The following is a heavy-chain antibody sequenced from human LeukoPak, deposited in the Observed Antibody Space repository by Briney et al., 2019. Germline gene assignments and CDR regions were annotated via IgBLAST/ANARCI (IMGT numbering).Heavy chain of an antibody. J-gene: IGHJ3*02. V-gene: IGHV3-20*01. CDR2: INWNGGST. Sequence: GGSLRLSCAASGCTFDDYGMSWVRQAPGKGLEWVSGINWNGGSTGYADSVKGRFTISRDNAKNSLYLQMNSLRAEDTALYHCARARSGSYYRPNDAFDIWGQGTMVTVSS. D-gene: IGHD3-10*01. CDR1: GCTFDDYG. CDR3: ARARSGSYYRPNDAFDI.